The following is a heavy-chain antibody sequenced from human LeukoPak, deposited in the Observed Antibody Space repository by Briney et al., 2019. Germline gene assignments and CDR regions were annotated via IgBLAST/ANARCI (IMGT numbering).Heavy chain of an antibody. CDR2: ISAYNGNT. J-gene: IGHJ4*02. V-gene: IGHV1-18*01. Sequence: ASVKVSCKASGYTFTSYGFSWVRQAPGQGLEWMGWISAYNGNTNYAQKLQGRVTMTTDTSTNTAYMELRSLRSDDTAVYYCARAQGFGELSYSDYWGQGTLVTVSS. D-gene: IGHD3-10*01. CDR1: GYTFTSYG. CDR3: ARAQGFGELSYSDY.